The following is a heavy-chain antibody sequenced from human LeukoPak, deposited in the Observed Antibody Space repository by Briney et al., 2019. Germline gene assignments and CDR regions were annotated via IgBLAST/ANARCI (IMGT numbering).Heavy chain of an antibody. CDR3: ARGRGTPVAPLT. Sequence: KPSETLSLTCAVYGGSFSGYYWSWIRQPPGEGLEWIGEINHSGSTNYNPSLKSRVTISVDTSKNQFSLKLSSVTAADTAVYYCARGRGTPVAPLTWGQGTLVTVSS. J-gene: IGHJ5*02. CDR1: GGSFSGYY. V-gene: IGHV4-34*01. D-gene: IGHD4-23*01. CDR2: INHSGST.